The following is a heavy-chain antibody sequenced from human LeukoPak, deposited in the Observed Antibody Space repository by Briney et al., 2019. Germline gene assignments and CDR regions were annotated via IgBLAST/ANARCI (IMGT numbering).Heavy chain of an antibody. V-gene: IGHV3-23*01. Sequence: GGSLRLSCAASGFTFSSYAMSWVRQAPGKGLEWVSAISGSGGSTYYADSVKGRFTISRDNSKNTLYLQMNSLRAEDTAVYYCAKVLLRYDSSGYYGDYWGQGTLVTDSS. CDR1: GFTFSSYA. CDR2: ISGSGGST. D-gene: IGHD3-22*01. J-gene: IGHJ4*02. CDR3: AKVLLRYDSSGYYGDY.